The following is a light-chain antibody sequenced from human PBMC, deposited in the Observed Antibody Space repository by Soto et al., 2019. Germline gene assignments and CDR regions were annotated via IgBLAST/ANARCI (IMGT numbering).Light chain of an antibody. CDR2: EVS. CDR3: SSSTTGSTLSV. J-gene: IGLJ1*01. Sequence: QSALTQPASVSGSPGQSITISCTGSSNDIGAYKYVSWYQQYPGKAPKLIIFEVSNRPSGVSNRFSGSKSGNTASLTIAGLQAEDEADYHCSSSTTGSTLSVFGGGTKVTVL. V-gene: IGLV2-14*01. CDR1: SNDIGAYKY.